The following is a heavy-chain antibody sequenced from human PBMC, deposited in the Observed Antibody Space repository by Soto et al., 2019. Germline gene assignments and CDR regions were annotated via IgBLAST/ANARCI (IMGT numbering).Heavy chain of an antibody. Sequence: QVQLVQSGAEVKKPGSSVKVSCKASGGTFSSYAISWVRQAPGQGLEWMGGIIPIFGTANYAQKFQGRVTITADESTSTADRELSSLRSEDTAVYYGASYDSSGYSPHYWGQGTLVTVSS. CDR2: IIPIFGTA. CDR1: GGTFSSYA. V-gene: IGHV1-69*01. D-gene: IGHD3-22*01. CDR3: ASYDSSGYSPHY. J-gene: IGHJ4*02.